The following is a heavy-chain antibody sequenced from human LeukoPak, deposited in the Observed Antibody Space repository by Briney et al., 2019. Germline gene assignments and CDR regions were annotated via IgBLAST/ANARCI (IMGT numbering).Heavy chain of an antibody. Sequence: ASVKVSCKASGYTFTSYGISWVRQAPGQGLEWMGWISAYNGNTNYAQKLQGRVTITRNTSISTAYMELSSLRSEDTAVYYCARGSGDSGGYYYNPFFYYYYYMDVWGKGTTVTVSS. CDR2: ISAYNGNT. CDR1: GYTFTSYG. J-gene: IGHJ6*03. V-gene: IGHV1-18*01. D-gene: IGHD3-22*01. CDR3: ARGSGDSGGYYYNPFFYYYYYMDV.